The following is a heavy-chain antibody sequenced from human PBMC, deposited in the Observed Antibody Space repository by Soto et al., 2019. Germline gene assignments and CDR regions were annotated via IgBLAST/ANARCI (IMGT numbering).Heavy chain of an antibody. V-gene: IGHV1-2*02. CDR2: INPNTGGT. D-gene: IGHD6-6*01. J-gene: IGHJ4*02. CDR3: ARDRPPDF. CDR1: GYTFTGYY. Sequence: ASVKVSCKASGYTFTGYYMHWVRQAPGQGLEWMGWINPNTGGTNYAQNFQGRVTMTRDTSISTAYMELSRLTSDDTAVYYCARDRPPDFWGQGTPVTVYS.